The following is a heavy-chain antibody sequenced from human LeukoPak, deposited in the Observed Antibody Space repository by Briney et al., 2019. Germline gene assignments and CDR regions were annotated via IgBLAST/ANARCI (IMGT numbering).Heavy chain of an antibody. D-gene: IGHD5-18*01. CDR3: ARGTAMVKTHPFDY. CDR1: GGSISSYY. J-gene: IGHJ4*02. CDR2: IYYSGST. Sequence: SETLSLTCTVSGGSISSYYWSWIRQPPGKGLEWIGYIYYSGSTNYNPSLKSRVTISVDTSKNQFSLKLSSWTAADTAVYYCARGTAMVKTHPFDYWGQGPLVTVSS. V-gene: IGHV4-59*01.